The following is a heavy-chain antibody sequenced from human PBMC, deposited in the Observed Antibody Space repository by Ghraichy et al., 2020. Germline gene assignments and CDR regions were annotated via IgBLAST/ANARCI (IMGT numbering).Heavy chain of an antibody. V-gene: IGHV3-7*01. Sequence: GGSLRLSCAASGFTFSSYCMSWVRQAPGKGLEWVSNIKQEGSDTYYADSVKGRFTISRDNADNSLYLQMNSLRAEDTAVYYCVSLNVVVVGAREYFDYWVQGTLVTVSS. CDR2: IKQEGSDT. CDR3: VSLNVVVVGAREYFDY. J-gene: IGHJ4*02. CDR1: GFTFSSYC. D-gene: IGHD2-15*01.